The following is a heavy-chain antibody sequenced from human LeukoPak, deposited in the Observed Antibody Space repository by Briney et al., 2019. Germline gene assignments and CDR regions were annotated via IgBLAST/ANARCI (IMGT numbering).Heavy chain of an antibody. Sequence: GGSLRLSCAASGFTFSSYAMSWVRQAPGKGLEWVSAISGSGGSTYYADSVKGRFTISRDNAKNSLYLQMNSLRAEDTAVYYCARDPGRGIYGSGSPYWGQGTLVTVSS. D-gene: IGHD3-10*01. V-gene: IGHV3-23*01. CDR1: GFTFSSYA. CDR2: ISGSGGST. J-gene: IGHJ4*02. CDR3: ARDPGRGIYGSGSPY.